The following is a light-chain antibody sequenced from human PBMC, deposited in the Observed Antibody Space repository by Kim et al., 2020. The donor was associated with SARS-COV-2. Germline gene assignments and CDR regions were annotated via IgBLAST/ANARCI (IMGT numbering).Light chain of an antibody. CDR2: SNN. J-gene: IGLJ2*01. CDR1: SSNIGRNT. CDR3: AAWDDSLNGVV. Sequence: GQRVTISCSGSSSNIGRNTVNWYQQLPGTAPKLLIYSNNHRPSGVPDRFSDSKSGTSASLAISGLQSEDEADYYCAAWDDSLNGVVFGGGTQLTVL. V-gene: IGLV1-44*01.